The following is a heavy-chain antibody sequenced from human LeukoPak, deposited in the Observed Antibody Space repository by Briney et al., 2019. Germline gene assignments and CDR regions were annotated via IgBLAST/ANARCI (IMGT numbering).Heavy chain of an antibody. CDR2: INQDGSEK. CDR1: GFTFSNYW. V-gene: IGHV3-7*02. D-gene: IGHD5-12*01. J-gene: IGHJ4*02. Sequence: GGSLRLSCATSGFTFSNYWMSWVRQAPGKGLEWVANINQDGSEKYYVDSVKGRFTISRDNAKNSLYLQMNSLRAEDTAVYYYARPYDSNRDHSGYGHWGRGTLVTVSS. CDR3: ARPYDSNRDHSGYGH.